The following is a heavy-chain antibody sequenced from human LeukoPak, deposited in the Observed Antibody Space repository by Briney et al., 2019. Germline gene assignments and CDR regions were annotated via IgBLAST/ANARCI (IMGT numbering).Heavy chain of an antibody. CDR3: ARHVAASRSFDY. D-gene: IGHD2-15*01. CDR2: IYYSGST. Sequence: SETLSLTCTASGGSISSYYWSWIRQPPGKGLEWIGYIYYSGSTSQNPALKSRVAISVDTSKNQFSLKLSSVTAADTAVYYCARHVAASRSFDYWGQGTLVTVSS. V-gene: IGHV4-59*08. J-gene: IGHJ4*02. CDR1: GGSISSYY.